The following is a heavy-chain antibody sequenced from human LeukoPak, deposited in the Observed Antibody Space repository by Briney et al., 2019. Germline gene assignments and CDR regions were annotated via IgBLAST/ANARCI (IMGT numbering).Heavy chain of an antibody. CDR1: GGSFSGYY. D-gene: IGHD4-17*01. J-gene: IGHJ4*02. CDR3: ARGANGDYVTSYYFDY. V-gene: IGHV4-34*01. CDR2: INHSGST. Sequence: SETLSLTXAVYGGSFSGYYWSWIRQPPGKGLEWIGEINHSGSTNYNPSLKSRVTISVDTSKNQFSLKLSSVTAADTAVYYCARGANGDYVTSYYFDYWGQGTLVTVSS.